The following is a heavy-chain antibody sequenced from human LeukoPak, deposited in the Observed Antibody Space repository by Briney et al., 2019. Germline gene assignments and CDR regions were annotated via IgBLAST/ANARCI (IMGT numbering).Heavy chain of an antibody. CDR3: AKDLIVGATPDQYFQH. CDR1: GFTFSSYG. D-gene: IGHD1-26*01. J-gene: IGHJ1*01. Sequence: PGGPLRLSCAASGFTFSSYGMHWVRQAPGKGLEWVAFIRYDGSNKYYADSVKGRFTISRDNSKNTLYLQVNSLRAEDTAVYYCAKDLIVGATPDQYFQHWGQGTLVTVSS. CDR2: IRYDGSNK. V-gene: IGHV3-30*02.